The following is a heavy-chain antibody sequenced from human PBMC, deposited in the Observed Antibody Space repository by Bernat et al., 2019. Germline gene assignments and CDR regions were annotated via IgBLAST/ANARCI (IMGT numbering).Heavy chain of an antibody. CDR2: IYYSGST. J-gene: IGHJ4*02. D-gene: IGHD1-26*01. V-gene: IGHV4-39*01. CDR1: GGSISSSSYY. CDR3: ATHGHSWEIVAEFDY. Sequence: QLQLQESGPGLVKPSERLSLTCTVSGGSISSSSYYWGWIRQPPGKGLEWIGSIYYSGSTYYNPSLKRRVTISVDTSRNQCALQPSSVTAAATAAYYCATHGHSWEIVAEFDYGGQGTLANVSS.